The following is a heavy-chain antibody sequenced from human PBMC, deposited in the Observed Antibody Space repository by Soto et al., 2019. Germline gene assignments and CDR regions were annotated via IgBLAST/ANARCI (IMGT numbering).Heavy chain of an antibody. CDR1: GFTFSTYS. D-gene: IGHD4-17*01. CDR3: AREDSGDYVVGY. Sequence: GGSLRLSCAASGFTFSTYSMHWVRQAPGKGLEWVALISFHEDHKYYADSVKGRFTISRDNSKNTLYLQMSSLRVEDTAVYYCAREDSGDYVVGYWGQGTLVTVSS. V-gene: IGHV3-30-3*01. J-gene: IGHJ4*02. CDR2: ISFHEDHK.